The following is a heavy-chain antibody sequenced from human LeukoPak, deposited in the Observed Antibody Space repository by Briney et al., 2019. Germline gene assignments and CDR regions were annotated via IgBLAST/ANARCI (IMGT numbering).Heavy chain of an antibody. CDR3: ARASRMVRGAFDV. CDR1: GYSFTNYA. V-gene: IGHV1-18*01. J-gene: IGHJ3*01. CDR2: ISAYNGGT. Sequence: SSVKVSCKASGYSFTNYALAWVRQAPGQGLEWVGWISAYNGGTAYAQKLQDRVTLTTDTATRTVYIELRSLTSDDTAKYYCARASRMVRGAFDVWGQGTMVTVS. D-gene: IGHD3-10*01.